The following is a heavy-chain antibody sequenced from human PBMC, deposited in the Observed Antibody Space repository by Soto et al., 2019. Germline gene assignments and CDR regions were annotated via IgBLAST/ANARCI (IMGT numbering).Heavy chain of an antibody. J-gene: IGHJ6*02. CDR3: GKSPDFYYYNMDV. Sequence: GGSLRLSCAASGFTFSGYAMTWVRQAPGKGLEWVSSITGSGTSTYYADSVKGRFIISRDNSKNTVSLQMNSLRADDTAVYYCGKSPDFYYYNMDVWGQGTTVTVSS. V-gene: IGHV3-23*01. CDR1: GFTFSGYA. CDR2: ITGSGTST.